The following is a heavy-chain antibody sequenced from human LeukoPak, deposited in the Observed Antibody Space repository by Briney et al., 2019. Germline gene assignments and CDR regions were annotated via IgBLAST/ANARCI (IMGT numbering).Heavy chain of an antibody. Sequence: PSETLSLTCTVSGGSITSRSYYWGWIRQSPGEGLEWIGSMRYSGSTYYNSSLKSRVTISLDTSKNQFSLKLSSVTAADTAIYYCARDFSSSSTVYYYYYMDVWGKGTTVTVSS. J-gene: IGHJ6*03. D-gene: IGHD6-6*01. CDR1: GGSITSRSYY. CDR3: ARDFSSSSTVYYYYYMDV. V-gene: IGHV4-39*07. CDR2: MRYSGST.